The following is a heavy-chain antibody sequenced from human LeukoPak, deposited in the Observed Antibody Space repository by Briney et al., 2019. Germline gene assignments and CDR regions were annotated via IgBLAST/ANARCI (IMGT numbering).Heavy chain of an antibody. V-gene: IGHV4-59*11. CDR1: GGSIGSHY. Sequence: SETLSLTCTVSGGSIGSHYWSWIRQPPGKGLEWIGYIYYSGSTNYNPSLKSRVTISVDTSKNQFSLKLSSVTAADTAVYYCAREAYEGWFDPWGQGTLVNVSS. J-gene: IGHJ5*02. CDR2: IYYSGST. D-gene: IGHD3-3*01. CDR3: AREAYEGWFDP.